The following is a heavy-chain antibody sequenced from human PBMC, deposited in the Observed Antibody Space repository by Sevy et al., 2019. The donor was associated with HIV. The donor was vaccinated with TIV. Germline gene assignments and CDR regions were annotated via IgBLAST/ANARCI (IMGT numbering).Heavy chain of an antibody. J-gene: IGHJ3*01. CDR1: GFTFSTYD. Sequence: GGSLRLSCAASGFTFSTYDMHWVRQVAGEGLEWVSGIGTLLDTYYAASVKGRFIISRDNAKNSLFLQMNSLRAGDTAIYYGARACTAAGYKSGPIDAFDVWGQGTVVTVSS. CDR2: IGTLLDT. D-gene: IGHD6-13*01. V-gene: IGHV3-13*01. CDR3: ARACTAAGYKSGPIDAFDV.